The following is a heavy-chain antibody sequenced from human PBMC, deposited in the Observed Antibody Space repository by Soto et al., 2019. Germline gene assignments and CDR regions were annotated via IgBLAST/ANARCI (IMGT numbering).Heavy chain of an antibody. J-gene: IGHJ4*02. D-gene: IGHD6-13*01. Sequence: SGPTLVNPTQTLTLTCTFSGFSLSTSGVGVGWIRQPPGKALEWLALIYWNDDKRYSPSLKSRLTITKDTSKNQVVLTMTNMDPVDTATYYCAHRRGAAAGTNFDYWGQGTLVTVSS. CDR2: IYWNDDK. V-gene: IGHV2-5*01. CDR3: AHRRGAAAGTNFDY. CDR1: GFSLSTSGVG.